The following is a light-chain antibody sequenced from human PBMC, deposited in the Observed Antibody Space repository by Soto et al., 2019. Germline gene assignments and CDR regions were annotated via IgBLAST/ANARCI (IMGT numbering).Light chain of an antibody. CDR2: GAS. J-gene: IGKJ1*01. CDR1: QSVSSD. V-gene: IGKV3-15*01. CDR3: QQYNNWPRT. Sequence: EIVLTQSPGTLSLSPGERATLSCRASQSVSSDLAWYHQKPGQAPRLLIYGASTRATGIPARFSGSGSGTEFTLTINSLQSEDFAVYYCQQYNNWPRTFGQGTKV.